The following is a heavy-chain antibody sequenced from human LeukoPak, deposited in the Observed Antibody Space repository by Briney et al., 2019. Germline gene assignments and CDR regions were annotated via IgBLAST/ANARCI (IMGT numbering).Heavy chain of an antibody. Sequence: ASVKVSCKASGYTFTGYYMHWVRQAPGQGLEWMGWINPNSGGTNYAQNFQGRVTMTRDTSISTAYMELSSLRSDDTAVYYCARVRDRAAADTWFDPWGQGTLVTVSS. J-gene: IGHJ5*02. CDR2: INPNSGGT. CDR1: GYTFTGYY. V-gene: IGHV1-2*02. CDR3: ARVRDRAAADTWFDP. D-gene: IGHD6-13*01.